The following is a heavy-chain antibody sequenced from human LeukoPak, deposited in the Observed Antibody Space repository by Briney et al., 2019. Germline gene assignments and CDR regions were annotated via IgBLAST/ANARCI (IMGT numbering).Heavy chain of an antibody. V-gene: IGHV3-23*01. J-gene: IGHJ6*02. CDR1: GFTFSSYA. CDR3: AKRHCSSTSCYVNGMDV. D-gene: IGHD2-2*01. Sequence: GGSLRLSCAASGFTFSSYAMSWVRQAPGKGLEWVSAISGSGGSTYYADSVKGRFTISRDNSKNTLYLQMNRLRAEDTAVYYCAKRHCSSTSCYVNGMDVWGQGTTITVSS. CDR2: ISGSGGST.